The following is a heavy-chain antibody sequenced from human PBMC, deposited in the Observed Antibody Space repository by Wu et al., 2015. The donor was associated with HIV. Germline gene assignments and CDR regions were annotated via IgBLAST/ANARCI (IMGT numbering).Heavy chain of an antibody. D-gene: IGHD1-1*01. J-gene: IGHJ4*02. Sequence: QVQLVQSGAEVRKPGASVKVSCTASGYTFTDYYMHWVRQAPGRGPEWMGWINPASGSTIYAEKFEGRIIVTRDTSFNTAYMELTGLRSDDTAIYYCARDASPVTTEFDYWGQGTLGHRLL. CDR1: GYTFTDYY. CDR2: INPASGST. CDR3: ARDASPVTTEFDY. V-gene: IGHV1-2*02.